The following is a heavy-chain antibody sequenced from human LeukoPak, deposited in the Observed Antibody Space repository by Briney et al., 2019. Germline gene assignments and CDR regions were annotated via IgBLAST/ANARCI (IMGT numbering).Heavy chain of an antibody. V-gene: IGHV4-59*11. CDR1: GGSITSHY. J-gene: IGHJ4*02. Sequence: SETLSLTCTVSGGSITSHYWNWIRQSPEKGLEWIGYIYYSANTNYNPSLKSRVTVSVDTSKNQFSLKLSSVTAADTAVYYCAAGYLSSWYYFDYWGQGTLVTVSS. CDR2: IYYSANT. D-gene: IGHD6-13*01. CDR3: AAGYLSSWYYFDY.